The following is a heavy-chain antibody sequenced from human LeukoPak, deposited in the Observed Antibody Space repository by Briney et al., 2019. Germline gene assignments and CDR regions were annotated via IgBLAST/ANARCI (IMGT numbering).Heavy chain of an antibody. D-gene: IGHD3-16*01. CDR1: GFTVSSNS. CDR2: IYSDNT. V-gene: IGHV3-53*01. CDR3: ARDQGGVGY. J-gene: IGHJ4*02. Sequence: GGSLRLSCTVSGFTVSSNSMSWVRQAPGKGLEWVSFIYSDNTHYSDSVKGRFTTSRDNAKNSLYLQMNSLRAEDTAVYYCARDQGGVGYWGQGTLVTVSS.